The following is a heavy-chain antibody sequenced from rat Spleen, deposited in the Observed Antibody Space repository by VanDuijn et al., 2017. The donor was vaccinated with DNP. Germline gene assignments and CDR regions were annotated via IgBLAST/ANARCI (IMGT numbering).Heavy chain of an antibody. CDR3: ARYSTSFVMDA. J-gene: IGHJ4*01. D-gene: IGHD1-2*01. CDR1: GFSLTNYG. V-gene: IGHV2S75*01. Sequence: QVQLKESGPVLVQASETLSLTCTVSGFSLTNYGVIWVRQSPGKGLEWMGIIWGDGNTDYNSALKSRLSINRDTSKSQVFLKMNSLQTEDTATYYCARYSTSFVMDAWGQGTSVTVSS. CDR2: IWGDGNT.